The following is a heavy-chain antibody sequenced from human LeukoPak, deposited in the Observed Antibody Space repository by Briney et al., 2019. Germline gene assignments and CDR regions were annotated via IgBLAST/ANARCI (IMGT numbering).Heavy chain of an antibody. J-gene: IGHJ4*02. Sequence: ASVKVSCKASGGTFSSYAISWVRQAPGPGLEWMGGIIPIFGTANYAQKFQGRVTITADESTSTAYMDLSSLRSEDTAVYYCARARYCSSTSCYLRAQYYFDYWGQGTLVTVSS. V-gene: IGHV1-69*01. D-gene: IGHD2-2*01. CDR2: IIPIFGTA. CDR1: GGTFSSYA. CDR3: ARARYCSSTSCYLRAQYYFDY.